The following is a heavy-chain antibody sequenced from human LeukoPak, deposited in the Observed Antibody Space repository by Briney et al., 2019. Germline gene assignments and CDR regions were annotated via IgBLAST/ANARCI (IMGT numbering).Heavy chain of an antibody. J-gene: IGHJ4*02. V-gene: IGHV1-24*01. CDR2: FDPEDGEA. Sequence: ASVKVSCRVSGYTLTKLPIHWVRQAPGRGPEWMGSFDPEDGEALYARRFRGRVTMTEDTSTDTAFMELSSLKSVDTAVYYCATSNYFGSGSVYYFEYWGQGTLVTVSS. CDR1: GYTLTKLP. D-gene: IGHD3-10*01. CDR3: ATSNYFGSGSVYYFEY.